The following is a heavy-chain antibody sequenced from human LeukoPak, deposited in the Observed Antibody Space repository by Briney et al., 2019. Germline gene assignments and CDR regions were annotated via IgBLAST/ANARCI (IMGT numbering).Heavy chain of an antibody. CDR3: ARGEAWGFDL. V-gene: IGHV4-31*03. CDR2: IYYSGNT. D-gene: IGHD3-16*01. Sequence: SETLSLTCTVSRGSIKSGRNYWSWIRQHPGKGLEWIASIYYSGNTFYSPSLKSRLSISIGMSNNQFSLNLSSLTAADTAVYYCARGEAWGFDLWAVAPWSLSPQ. CDR1: RGSIKSGRNY. J-gene: IGHJ2*01.